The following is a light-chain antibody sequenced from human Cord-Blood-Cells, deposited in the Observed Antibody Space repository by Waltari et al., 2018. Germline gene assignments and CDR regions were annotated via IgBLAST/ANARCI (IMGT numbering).Light chain of an antibody. CDR3: LQYYSTPYT. V-gene: IGKV1-NL1*01. Sequence: DIQKTQSPSSLSAAVGDRVTITCRANQGISNSLAWYQQKQEKAPKLLLYAASRLESGVPSRFSGSGSGTAYTFAISSLQAEDFATYFCLQYYSTPYTCGHGTKLEIK. CDR1: QGISNS. CDR2: AAS. J-gene: IGKJ2*01.